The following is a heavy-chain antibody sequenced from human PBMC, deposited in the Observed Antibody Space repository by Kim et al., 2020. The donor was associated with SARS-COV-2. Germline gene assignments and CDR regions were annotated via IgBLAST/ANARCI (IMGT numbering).Heavy chain of an antibody. CDR1: GGSISSSSYY. D-gene: IGHD3-22*01. CDR2: IYYSGST. V-gene: IGHV4-39*01. J-gene: IGHJ5*02. Sequence: SETLSLTCTVSGGSISSSSYYWGWIRQPPGKGLEWIGSIYYSGSTYYNPSLKSRATISVDTSKNQFSLKLSSVTAADTAVYYCARHHAGITMMVVVAARFDPWGQGTLVTVSS. CDR3: ARHHAGITMMVVVAARFDP.